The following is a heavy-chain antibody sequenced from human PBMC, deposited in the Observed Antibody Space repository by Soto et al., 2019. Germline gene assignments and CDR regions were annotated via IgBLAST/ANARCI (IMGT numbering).Heavy chain of an antibody. Sequence: EVQLLESGGGLVQPGGSLRLSCAASGFSFGNYAMSWVRQAPGKGLEWVSGISWNSGSIGYADSVKGRFTISRDNAKNSLYLQMNSLRAEDTALYYCARSGGTTVTTSGYFDLWGRGTLVTVSS. V-gene: IGHV3-9*01. D-gene: IGHD4-17*01. CDR2: ISWNSGSI. CDR3: ARSGGTTVTTSGYFDL. J-gene: IGHJ2*01. CDR1: GFSFGNYA.